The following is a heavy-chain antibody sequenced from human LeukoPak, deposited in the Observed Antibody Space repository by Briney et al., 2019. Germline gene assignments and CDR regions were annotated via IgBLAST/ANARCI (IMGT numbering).Heavy chain of an antibody. CDR1: GFTFSNYW. V-gene: IGHV3-7*04. D-gene: IGHD3-22*01. J-gene: IGHJ4*02. Sequence: PGGSLRLSCATSGFTFSNYWMTWVRQAPGKGLEWVANINQDGSESYYVDSVKGRFTISRDNAKNALYLQMSSLRAEDTAVYFCARGVTSYYDSSAYYWGQGTLVTVSS. CDR3: ARGVTSYYDSSAYY. CDR2: INQDGSES.